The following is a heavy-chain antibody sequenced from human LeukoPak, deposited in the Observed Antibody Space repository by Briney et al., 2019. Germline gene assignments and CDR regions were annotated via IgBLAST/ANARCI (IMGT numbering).Heavy chain of an antibody. Sequence: SVKVSCKASGGTLSSYAISWVRQAPGQGLEWMGRIIPIFGTANYAQKFQGRVTITTDESTSTAYMELSSLRSEDTAVYYCAGEQYYYDSSGYPKYFDYWGQGTLVTVSS. D-gene: IGHD3-22*01. CDR3: AGEQYYYDSSGYPKYFDY. J-gene: IGHJ4*02. CDR1: GGTLSSYA. CDR2: IIPIFGTA. V-gene: IGHV1-69*05.